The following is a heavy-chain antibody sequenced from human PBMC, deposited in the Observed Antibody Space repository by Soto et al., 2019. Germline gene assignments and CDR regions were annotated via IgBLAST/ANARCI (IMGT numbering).Heavy chain of an antibody. CDR1: GYTFTSYY. V-gene: IGHV1-46*03. CDR3: ARVRVDVWSGPPDYYYYMDV. Sequence: ASVKVSCKASGYTFTSYYMHWVRQAPGQGLEWMGIINPSGGSTSYAQKFQGRVTMTRDTSTSTVYMELSSLRSEDTAVYYCARVRVDVWSGPPDYYYYMDVRGKGTTVTVSS. J-gene: IGHJ6*03. D-gene: IGHD3-3*01. CDR2: INPSGGST.